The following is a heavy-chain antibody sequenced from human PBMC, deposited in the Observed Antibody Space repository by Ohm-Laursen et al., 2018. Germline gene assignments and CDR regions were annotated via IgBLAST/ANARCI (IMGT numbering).Heavy chain of an antibody. CDR2: IYTSGST. J-gene: IGHJ6*02. D-gene: IGHD7-27*01. Sequence: SQTLSLTCTVSGGSISSYYCSWIRQPAGKGLEWIGRIYTSGSTNYNPSLKSRVTISVDTSKNQFSLKLSSVTAADTAVYYCARALGGYPISYYYGMDVWGQGTTVTVSS. CDR1: GGSISSYY. CDR3: ARALGGYPISYYYGMDV. V-gene: IGHV4-4*07.